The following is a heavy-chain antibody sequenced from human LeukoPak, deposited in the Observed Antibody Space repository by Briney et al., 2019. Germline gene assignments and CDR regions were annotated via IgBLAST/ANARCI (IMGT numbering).Heavy chain of an antibody. CDR1: GGSISSSSYY. CDR2: IYHTGTT. V-gene: IGHV4-39*07. CDR3: QGGAGIRYLGFDAFDI. Sequence: SETLSLTCTVSGGSISSSSYYWGWIRQPPGKGLEWVGSIYHTGTTYYNPSLKSRVTISVDTSKNQFSLKLSSMTATDTAVYFCQGGAGIRYLGFDAFDIWGQGTMVTVSS. J-gene: IGHJ3*02. D-gene: IGHD3-9*01.